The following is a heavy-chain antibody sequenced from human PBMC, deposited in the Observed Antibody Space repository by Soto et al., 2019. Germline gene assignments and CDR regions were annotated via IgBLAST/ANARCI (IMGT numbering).Heavy chain of an antibody. CDR2: VYYSGST. CDR3: ARDYYDSSGYYYFDY. D-gene: IGHD3-22*01. Sequence: PSETLSLTCTVSGGSISIGDYYWSWILHPPGKGLEWIGYVYYSGSTYYNPSLKSRVTISVDTSKNQFSLKLSSVTAADTAVYYCARDYYDSSGYYYFDYWGQGTLVTVSS. J-gene: IGHJ4*02. V-gene: IGHV4-30-4*01. CDR1: GGSISIGDYY.